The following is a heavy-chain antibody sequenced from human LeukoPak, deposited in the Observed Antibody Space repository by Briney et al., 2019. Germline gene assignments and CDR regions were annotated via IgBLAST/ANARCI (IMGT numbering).Heavy chain of an antibody. D-gene: IGHD3-10*01. J-gene: IGHJ5*02. CDR1: GFSFASYD. CDR2: INPNSGGT. V-gene: IGHV1-2*04. CDR3: ARDPNYGSGSYSFDP. Sequence: ASVKVSCKASGFSFASYDINWVRQATGQGLEWMGWINPNSGGTNYAQKFQGWVTMTRDTSISTAYMELSRLRSDDTAVYYCARDPNYGSGSYSFDPWGQGTLVTVSS.